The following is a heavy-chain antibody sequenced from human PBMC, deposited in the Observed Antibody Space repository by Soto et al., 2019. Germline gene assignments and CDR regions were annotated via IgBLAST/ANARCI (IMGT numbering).Heavy chain of an antibody. J-gene: IGHJ6*02. CDR3: ARTSASGKYCDGMDF. Sequence: GESLQISCKGSGNSFTSYWIGWVRQMAGKGLEWMGIIYPGDSDTRYSPSFQGQVTISADKSISTAYLQWSSLKASDTAMYYCARTSASGKYCDGMDFWARGTTVTVSS. CDR1: GNSFTSYW. V-gene: IGHV5-51*01. D-gene: IGHD6-13*01. CDR2: IYPGDSDT.